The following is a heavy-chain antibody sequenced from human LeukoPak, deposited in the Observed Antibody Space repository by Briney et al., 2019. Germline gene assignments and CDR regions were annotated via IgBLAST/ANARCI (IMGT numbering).Heavy chain of an antibody. J-gene: IGHJ5*02. CDR3: AGVGYYGSGSYSGNWFDP. CDR2: IYYSGST. CDR1: GGSISSYY. D-gene: IGHD3-10*01. V-gene: IGHV4-59*12. Sequence: NTSETLSLTCTVSGGSISSYYWSWIRQPPGKVLEWIGYIYYSGSTYYNPSLKSRVTISVDTSKNQFSLKLSSVTAADTAVYYCAGVGYYGSGSYSGNWFDPWGQGTLVTVSS.